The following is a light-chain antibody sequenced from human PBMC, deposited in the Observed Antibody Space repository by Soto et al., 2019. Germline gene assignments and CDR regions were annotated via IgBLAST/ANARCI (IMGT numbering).Light chain of an antibody. Sequence: DIQMTQSPSSLSASVGDRVTVTCRASQGISSYLAWYQQKPGKVPKLLIFAASTLQPGVPSRFSGSGSGTDFTITIRSLPPEDVATYYCQKYDSASSPTFGGGTKVEIK. J-gene: IGKJ4*01. CDR3: QKYDSASSPT. V-gene: IGKV1-27*01. CDR1: QGISSY. CDR2: AAS.